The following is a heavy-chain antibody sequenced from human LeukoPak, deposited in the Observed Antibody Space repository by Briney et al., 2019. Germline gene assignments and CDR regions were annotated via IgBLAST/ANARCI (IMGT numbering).Heavy chain of an antibody. CDR2: INPNSGGT. Sequence: ASVKVSCKASGYTFTGYYMHWVRQAPGQGLEWMGWINPNSGGTNYAQKFQGRVTMTRDTSISTAYMELSRLRSDDTAVYYCARDRDVVGALSYFDYWGQGTLATVSS. V-gene: IGHV1-2*02. D-gene: IGHD1-26*01. J-gene: IGHJ4*02. CDR3: ARDRDVVGALSYFDY. CDR1: GYTFTGYY.